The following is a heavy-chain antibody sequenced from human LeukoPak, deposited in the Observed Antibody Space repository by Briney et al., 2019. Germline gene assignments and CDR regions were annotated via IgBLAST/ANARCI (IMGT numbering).Heavy chain of an antibody. CDR3: TRYNNDHFDY. V-gene: IGHV3-33*01. Sequence: PPGRSLRLSCAGSGFTFGGYGMHWFRQTPGKGLEWVAVIAYDGSRVFYADSVKGRFTISRDNSKNTMSVQMDDLRAEDTAVYYCTRYNNDHFDYWGQGTLVTVSS. D-gene: IGHD1-14*01. J-gene: IGHJ4*02. CDR1: GFTFGGYG. CDR2: IAYDGSRV.